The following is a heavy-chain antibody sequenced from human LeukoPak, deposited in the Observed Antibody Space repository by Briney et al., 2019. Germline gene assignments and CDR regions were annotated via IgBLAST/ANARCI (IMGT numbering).Heavy chain of an antibody. CDR2: IKQDGSEK. Sequence: GGSLRLTCAASGFTFSSYWMSWVCQAPGKGLEGVANIKQDGSEKYYVDSVKGRFTISRDNAKNSLYLQMNSLRAEDTAVYYCARDGVSSEYFDYWGQGTLVTVSS. J-gene: IGHJ4*02. CDR1: GFTFSSYW. CDR3: ARDGVSSEYFDY. D-gene: IGHD6-19*01. V-gene: IGHV3-7*01.